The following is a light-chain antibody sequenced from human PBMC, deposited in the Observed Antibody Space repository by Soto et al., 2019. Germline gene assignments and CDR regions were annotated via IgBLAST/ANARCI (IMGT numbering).Light chain of an antibody. CDR3: QQYGSSPWT. CDR1: QSVSSNY. CDR2: GAS. J-gene: IGKJ1*01. V-gene: IGKV3-20*01. Sequence: EIVLTQSPGTLSRSPGERVTLSCRASQSVSSNYLAWYQQKPGQAPRPLIYGASSRATGIPDRFSGSGAGTDFTLTISRLESEDFAVHYCQQYGSSPWTFGQGTKVEIK.